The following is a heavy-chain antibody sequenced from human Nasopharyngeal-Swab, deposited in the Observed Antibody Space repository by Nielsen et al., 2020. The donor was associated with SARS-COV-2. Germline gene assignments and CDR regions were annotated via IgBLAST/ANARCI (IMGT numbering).Heavy chain of an antibody. CDR3: AARTVSSGWYVGFDY. J-gene: IGHJ4*02. Sequence: GGSLRLSCAASGFTFSDYYMSWVRQAPGKGLEWVSGISRSGGSTYYADSVKGRFTISRDNSKNTLHLQMNSLRAEDTALYYCAARTVSSGWYVGFDYWGQGTLVTVSS. D-gene: IGHD6-19*01. CDR2: ISRSGGST. CDR1: GFTFSDYY. V-gene: IGHV3-23*01.